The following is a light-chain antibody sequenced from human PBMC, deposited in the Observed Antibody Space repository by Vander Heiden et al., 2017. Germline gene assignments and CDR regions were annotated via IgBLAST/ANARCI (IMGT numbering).Light chain of an antibody. J-gene: IGKJ2*01. CDR1: QSVSRY. CDR2: DAS. CDR3: QQRRNWPPYT. Sequence: EIVLTQSPATLSLSPGRSAPLSCRASQSVSRYLAWYQQKPGQAPRLLIYDASNRATGIPARFSGSGSGTDFTLTISSLEPEDVAVYYCQQRRNWPPYTFGQGTKLEIK. V-gene: IGKV3-11*01.